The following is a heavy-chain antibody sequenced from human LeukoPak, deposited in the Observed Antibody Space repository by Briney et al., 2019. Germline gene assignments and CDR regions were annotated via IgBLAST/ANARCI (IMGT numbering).Heavy chain of an antibody. CDR3: AREGAVPGIDP. Sequence: SETLSLTCAVFGYSTTSGFSWGRIRQPPGKGLEWIGTISHSGSTDYKSTLESRLTISMDTSKNQFSLRLTSVTAADTAVYYCAREGAVPGIDPWGQGTLVTVSS. CDR1: GYSTTSGFS. D-gene: IGHD3-16*01. J-gene: IGHJ5*02. V-gene: IGHV4-38-2*02. CDR2: ISHSGST.